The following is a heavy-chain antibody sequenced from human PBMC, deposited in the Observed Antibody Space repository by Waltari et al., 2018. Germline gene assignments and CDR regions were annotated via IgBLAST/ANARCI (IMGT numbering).Heavy chain of an antibody. CDR1: GGSLNNYY. V-gene: IGHV4-34*01. CDR3: ARPYCGDDDCFSRGYLHH. CDR2: ISHFGST. D-gene: IGHD2-21*01. J-gene: IGHJ1*01. Sequence: QVQLHQWGAGLLKPSETLSLTCGVSGGSLNNYYWTWIRQPPGRGLEWIGEISHFGSTQPNPSLKSRVSMSIDTSKNQFSLNLTSVTAADTAVYYCARPYCGDDDCFSRGYLHHWAQGTLVTVSS.